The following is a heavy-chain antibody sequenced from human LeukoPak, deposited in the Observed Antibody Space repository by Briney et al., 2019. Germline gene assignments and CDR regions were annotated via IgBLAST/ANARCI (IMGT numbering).Heavy chain of an antibody. CDR2: INPNSGGT. Sequence: ASVKVSCKASGYTFTGYYMHWVRQAPGQGLEWMGWINPNSGGTNYAQKFQGRVTMTRDTSISTAYMELSRLRSDDTAVYYCARGTQTLSRGYYYMDVWGKGPTVTVSS. D-gene: IGHD1-1*01. V-gene: IGHV1-2*02. CDR3: ARGTQTLSRGYYYMDV. J-gene: IGHJ6*03. CDR1: GYTFTGYY.